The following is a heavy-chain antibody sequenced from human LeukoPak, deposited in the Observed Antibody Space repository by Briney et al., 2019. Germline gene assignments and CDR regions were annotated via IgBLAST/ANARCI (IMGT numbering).Heavy chain of an antibody. V-gene: IGHV1-2*02. CDR3: ARDQPYYYGSGSSSHSDY. D-gene: IGHD3-10*01. J-gene: IGHJ4*02. CDR1: GYTFTGYY. CDR2: INPNSGGT. Sequence: ASVKVSCKASGYTFTGYYMHRVRQAPGQGLEWMGWINPNSGGTNYAQKFQGRVTMTRDTSISTAYMELSRLRSDDTAVYYCARDQPYYYGSGSSSHSDYWGQGTLVTVSS.